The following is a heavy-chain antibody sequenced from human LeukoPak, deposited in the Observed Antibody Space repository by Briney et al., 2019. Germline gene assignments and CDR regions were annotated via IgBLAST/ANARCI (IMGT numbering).Heavy chain of an antibody. CDR3: ARETHGDCGGPIDY. D-gene: IGHD2-21*01. CDR2: MKQDGSEK. CDR1: GFTFSSYW. Sequence: GGSLRLSCAASGFTFSSYWMSWVRQAPGKGLEWVANMKQDGSEKYYVDSVKGRFTISRDNAKNSLYLQMNSLRAEDTAVYYCARETHGDCGGPIDYWGQGTLVTVSS. J-gene: IGHJ4*02. V-gene: IGHV3-7*01.